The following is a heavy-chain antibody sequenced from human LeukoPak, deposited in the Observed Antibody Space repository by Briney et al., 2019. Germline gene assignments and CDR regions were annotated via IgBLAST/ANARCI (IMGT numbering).Heavy chain of an antibody. V-gene: IGHV3-66*01. CDR2: IYSRGDT. D-gene: IGHD5-18*01. CDR3: ARADWDTAMIDY. Sequence: GGSLRLSCAASEFIVSINYMTWVRQAPGKGLEWVSLIYSRGDTKYADSVKGRFTISRDNSKNTLYLQMSSLRTEDTAVYYCARADWDTAMIDYWGQGTLVTVSS. J-gene: IGHJ4*02. CDR1: EFIVSINY.